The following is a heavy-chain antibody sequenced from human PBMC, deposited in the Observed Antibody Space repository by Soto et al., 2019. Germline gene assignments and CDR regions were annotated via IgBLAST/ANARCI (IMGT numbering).Heavy chain of an antibody. CDR1: GFTFNSYA. CDR3: AKGGAGAGGGGGSYDYRGQYYDYYAIDV. V-gene: IGHV3-23*01. J-gene: IGHJ6*02. Sequence: VQLLESGGGLVQPGGSLTLSCVASGFTFNSYAMSWVRQAPGKGLEWVSSIGATDGASYYADSVKGRFSISRDNSKNQVFLKLTGLRAEDTALYYCAKGGAGAGGGGGSYDYRGQYYDYYAIDVWGQGTTVTVS. D-gene: IGHD2-21*01. CDR2: IGATDGAS.